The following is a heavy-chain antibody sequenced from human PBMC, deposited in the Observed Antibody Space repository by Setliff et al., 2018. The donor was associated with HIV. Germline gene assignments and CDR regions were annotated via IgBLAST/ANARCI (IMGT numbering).Heavy chain of an antibody. J-gene: IGHJ1*01. CDR2: INWNGGST. Sequence: PGGSLRLSCATSGFTFDDYGMSWVRQAPGKGLEWVAGINWNGGSTSYADSVKGRFIISRDNAKNSLYLQMNSLRAEDTALYYCARDEGISGYYYDSAEYFQHWGQGTRVTAPQ. V-gene: IGHV3-20*04. CDR3: ARDEGISGYYYDSAEYFQH. D-gene: IGHD3-22*01. CDR1: GFTFDDYG.